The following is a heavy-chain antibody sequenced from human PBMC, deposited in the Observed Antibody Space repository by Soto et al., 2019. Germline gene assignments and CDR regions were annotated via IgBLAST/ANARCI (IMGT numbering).Heavy chain of an antibody. Sequence: SETLSLTCSVSGYSVSSSDYYWAWLRQPPGKGREWIGSMLYSGLTYYNPSLKSRVTLSVNTSKNQFSVRLISVTAPDPSVYYCSPLSVSLSGPYGIHVWGQGTTVTVSS. D-gene: IGHD3-3*01. V-gene: IGHV4-39*01. CDR2: MLYSGLT. CDR3: SPLSVSLSGPYGIHV. CDR1: GYSVSSSDYY. J-gene: IGHJ6*02.